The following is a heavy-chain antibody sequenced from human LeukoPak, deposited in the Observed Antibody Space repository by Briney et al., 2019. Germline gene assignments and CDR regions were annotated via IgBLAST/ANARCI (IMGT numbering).Heavy chain of an antibody. D-gene: IGHD4-17*01. CDR1: GGSFSGYY. J-gene: IGHJ4*02. Sequence: SETLSLTCAVYGGSFSGYYWSWMRQPPGKGLEWIGEINHSGSTNYNPSLKSRVTISVDTSKNQFSLKLTSVTAADTAVYYCARHYYGDYYFDYWGQGTLVTVSS. V-gene: IGHV4-34*01. CDR2: INHSGST. CDR3: ARHYYGDYYFDY.